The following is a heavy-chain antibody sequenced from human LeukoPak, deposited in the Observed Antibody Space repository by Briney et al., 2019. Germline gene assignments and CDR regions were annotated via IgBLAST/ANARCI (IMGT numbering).Heavy chain of an antibody. D-gene: IGHD6-13*01. Sequence: SEALSLTCTVSGGSISSSNYYWGWIRQPPGKGLEWIGSIYYSGSTYYNPSLKSRVTISVDTSKNQFSLKLSSVTAADTAVYYCARAYSSSWYYFDYWGQGTLVTVSS. V-gene: IGHV4-39*01. CDR2: IYYSGST. CDR3: ARAYSSSWYYFDY. CDR1: GGSISSSNYY. J-gene: IGHJ4*02.